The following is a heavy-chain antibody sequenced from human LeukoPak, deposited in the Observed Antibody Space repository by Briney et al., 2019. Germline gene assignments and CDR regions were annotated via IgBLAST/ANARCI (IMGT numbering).Heavy chain of an antibody. CDR3: AREGAGAVGY. Sequence: AASVNVSCKASGGTFSSYAISWVRQAPGQGLEWMGGIIPIFGTANYAQKFQGRVTITADESTSTAYMELSSLRSEDTAVYYCAREGAGAVGYWGQGTLVTVSS. J-gene: IGHJ4*02. CDR1: GGTFSSYA. D-gene: IGHD1-26*01. V-gene: IGHV1-69*13. CDR2: IIPIFGTA.